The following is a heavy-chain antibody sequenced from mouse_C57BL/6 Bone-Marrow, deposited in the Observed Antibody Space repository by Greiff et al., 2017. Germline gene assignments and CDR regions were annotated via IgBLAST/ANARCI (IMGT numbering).Heavy chain of an antibody. Sequence: VQLQQSGAELVKPGASVKLSCTASGFNIKDYYMHWVKQRTEQGLEWIGRIDPEDGETKYAPNFQGKATITADTYSNTAYLQRSSLTSEDTAVYYCASRYYYGSSSFAYWGQGTLVTVSA. J-gene: IGHJ3*01. CDR1: GFNIKDYY. D-gene: IGHD1-1*01. V-gene: IGHV14-2*01. CDR2: IDPEDGET. CDR3: ASRYYYGSSSFAY.